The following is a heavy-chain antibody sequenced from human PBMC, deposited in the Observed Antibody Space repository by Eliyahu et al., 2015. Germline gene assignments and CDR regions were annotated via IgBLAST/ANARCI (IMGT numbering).Heavy chain of an antibody. D-gene: IGHD2-21*02. CDR3: AKTSHGIVTVSAMG. Sequence: EVQLVESGGGLVQPGGSLRLSCAASGFPFNTYAMAWGRQGPGKGLEWVSGISSRGDSTYYADSVKGRFTISRDNSKNTLYLQMKSLRAEDTAVYYCAKTSHGIVTVSAMGWGQGALVTVSS. J-gene: IGHJ4*02. CDR1: GFPFNTYA. V-gene: IGHV3-23*04. CDR2: ISSRGDST.